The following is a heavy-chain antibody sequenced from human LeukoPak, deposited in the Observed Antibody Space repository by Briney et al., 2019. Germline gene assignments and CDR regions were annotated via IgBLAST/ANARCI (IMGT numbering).Heavy chain of an antibody. Sequence: SDPLPLTCTFSGGSISSSSYYWGWPRQPPGRGLEWIGSYYYSGSNYYNPFINSRVTISVDTSKNQFSLKLSSVTAADTAVYYCARYCSSTSCSGDFDYWGEGTLVTVSS. CDR3: ARYCSSTSCSGDFDY. V-gene: IGHV4-39*07. J-gene: IGHJ4*02. CDR1: GGSISSSSYY. D-gene: IGHD2-2*01. CDR2: YYYSGSN.